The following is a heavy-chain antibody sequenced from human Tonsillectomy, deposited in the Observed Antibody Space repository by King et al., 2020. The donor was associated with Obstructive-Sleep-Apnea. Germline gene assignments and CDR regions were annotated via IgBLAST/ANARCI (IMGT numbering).Heavy chain of an antibody. CDR1: GYTFTGYY. Sequence: QLVQSGAEVKEPGASVKVSCMASGYTFTGYYIHWVRQAPGQGLEWMGWINPNSGGTNYAQKFQGRVTMTRDTSISTVYMELSRLRSDDTAVYYCARGTRAVVGFYFDFWGQGTLVTVSS. CDR2: INPNSGGT. J-gene: IGHJ4*02. D-gene: IGHD2-15*01. V-gene: IGHV1-2*02. CDR3: ARGTRAVVGFYFDF.